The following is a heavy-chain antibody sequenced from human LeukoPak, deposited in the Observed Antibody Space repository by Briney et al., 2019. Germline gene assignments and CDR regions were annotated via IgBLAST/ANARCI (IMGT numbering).Heavy chain of an antibody. Sequence: SVKVSCKASGGTFSSYAISWVRQAPGQGLEWMGGIIPIFGTANYAQKLQGRVTMTTDTSTSTAYMELRSLRSDDTAVYYCAREVAAAGLYYYYYMDVWGKGTTVTVSS. CDR1: GGTFSSYA. CDR2: IIPIFGTA. CDR3: AREVAAAGLYYYYYMDV. J-gene: IGHJ6*03. V-gene: IGHV1-69*05. D-gene: IGHD6-13*01.